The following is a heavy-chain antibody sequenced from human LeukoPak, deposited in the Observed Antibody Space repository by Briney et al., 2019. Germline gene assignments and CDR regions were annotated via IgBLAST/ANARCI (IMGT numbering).Heavy chain of an antibody. CDR2: ISSSSSYT. Sequence: GGSLRLSCAASGFTFSSYTMNWVRQAPGKGLEWVSSISSSSSYTYYADSVKGRFTISRDNAKNALYLQMNSLRAEDAAVNYCASDFTIQGYWGQGTLVTVSS. J-gene: IGHJ4*02. V-gene: IGHV3-21*01. CDR1: GFTFSSYT. D-gene: IGHD3-3*01. CDR3: ASDFTIQGY.